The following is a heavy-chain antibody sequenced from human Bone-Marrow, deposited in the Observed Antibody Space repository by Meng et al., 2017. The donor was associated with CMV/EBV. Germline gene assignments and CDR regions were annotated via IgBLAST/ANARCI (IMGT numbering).Heavy chain of an antibody. Sequence: GGSLGLSCAASGFTFSSYWMSWVRQAPGKGLEGVANIKQDGSEKYYVDSVKGRFTISRDNAKNSLYLQMNSLRDEDTAVYYWERGRQGAYWGQGPRVTCYS. V-gene: IGHV3-7*01. J-gene: IGHJ4*02. D-gene: IGHD6-6*01. CDR1: GFTFSSYW. CDR2: IKQDGSEK. CDR3: ERGRQGAY.